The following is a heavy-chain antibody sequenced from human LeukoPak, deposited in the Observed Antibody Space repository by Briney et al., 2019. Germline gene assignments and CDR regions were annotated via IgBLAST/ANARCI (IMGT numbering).Heavy chain of an antibody. CDR3: ARSIAAAGLDY. CDR2: ISSSSSYI. V-gene: IGHV3-21*01. CDR1: GFAFSSYS. Sequence: GGSLRLSCAASGFAFSSYSMNWVRQAPGKGLEWVSSISSSSSYIYYADSVKGRFTISRDNAKNSLYLQMNSLRAEDTAVYYCARSIAAAGLDYWGQGTLVTVSS. D-gene: IGHD6-13*01. J-gene: IGHJ4*02.